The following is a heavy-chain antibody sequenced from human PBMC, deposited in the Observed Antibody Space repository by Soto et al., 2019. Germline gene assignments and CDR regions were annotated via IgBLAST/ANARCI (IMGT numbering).Heavy chain of an antibody. D-gene: IGHD2-21*02. CDR1: GYTFTSYG. CDR3: ARGGHVVVVTAAVDY. J-gene: IGHJ4*02. V-gene: IGHV1-18*01. CDR2: ISAYNGNT. Sequence: ASVKVSCKASGYTFTSYGISWVRQAPGQGLEWMGWISAYNGNTNYAQKLQGRVTMTTDTSTSTAYMELRSLRSEDTAVYYCARGGHVVVVTAAVDYWGQGTLVAVSS.